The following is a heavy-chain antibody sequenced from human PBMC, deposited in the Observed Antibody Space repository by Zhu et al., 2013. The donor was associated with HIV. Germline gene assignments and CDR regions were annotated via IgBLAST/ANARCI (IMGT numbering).Heavy chain of an antibody. CDR3: ARVIGVGVAAGSRFDP. Sequence: QVQLVQSGAEVKKPGASVKVSCKASGYTFTSYYMHWVRQAPGQGLEWMGIINPSGGSTSYAQKFQGRVTMTRDTSTSTVYMELSSLRSEDTAVYYCARVIGVGVAAGSRFDPWGQGTLVTVSS. CDR2: INPSGGST. V-gene: IGHV1-46*01. D-gene: IGHD6-13*01. J-gene: IGHJ5*02. CDR1: GYTFTSYY.